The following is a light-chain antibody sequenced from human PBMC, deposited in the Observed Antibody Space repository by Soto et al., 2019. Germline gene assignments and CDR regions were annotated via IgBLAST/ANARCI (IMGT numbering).Light chain of an antibody. CDR2: DAS. CDR3: QQYNSYSPWT. CDR1: QSISSG. Sequence: IKLTQSPSTLSASLDNSVTITCRASQSISSGLAWYQQKLGKVRKLLIYDASSLESGVPSRFSGSGSGTEFTLTISSLQPDDFATYYCQQYNSYSPWTFGQGTKVDIK. J-gene: IGKJ1*01. V-gene: IGKV1-5*01.